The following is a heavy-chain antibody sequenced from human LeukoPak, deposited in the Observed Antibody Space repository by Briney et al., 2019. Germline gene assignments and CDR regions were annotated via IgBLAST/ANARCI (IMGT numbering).Heavy chain of an antibody. CDR1: GFTVSSNY. J-gene: IGHJ6*02. CDR2: ISGSGGST. Sequence: GGSLRLSCAASGFTVSSNYMSWVRQAPGKGLEWVSAISGSGGSTYYADSVKGRFTISRDNSKNTLYLQMNSLRAEDTAVYYCAKDIGVGGAAAGIVGDYYYYGMDVWGQGTTVTVSS. D-gene: IGHD6-13*01. V-gene: IGHV3-23*01. CDR3: AKDIGVGGAAAGIVGDYYYYGMDV.